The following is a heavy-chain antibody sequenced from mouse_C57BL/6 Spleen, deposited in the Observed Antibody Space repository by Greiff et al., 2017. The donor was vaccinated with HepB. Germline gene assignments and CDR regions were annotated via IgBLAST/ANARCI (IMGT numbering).Heavy chain of an antibody. CDR2: ISSGGDYI. D-gene: IGHD1-1*01. CDR1: GFTFSRYA. J-gene: IGHJ4*01. V-gene: IGHV5-9-1*02. Sequence: EVKLMESGEGLVKPGGSLKLSCAASGFTFSRYAMSWVRQTPEKRLEWVAYISSGGDYIYYADTVKGRFTISRDNARNTLYLQMSSLKSEDTAMYYCTREGTTVGMDYWGQGTSVTVSS. CDR3: TREGTTVGMDY.